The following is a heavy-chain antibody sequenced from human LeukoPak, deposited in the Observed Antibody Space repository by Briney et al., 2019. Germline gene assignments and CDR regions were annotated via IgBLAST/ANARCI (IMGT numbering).Heavy chain of an antibody. CDR1: GGSIRSGSYY. CDR3: ARVYGSGDDAFDI. V-gene: IGHV4-61*10. J-gene: IGHJ3*02. CDR2: IYSSGST. D-gene: IGHD3-10*01. Sequence: PETLSLTCTVSGGSIRSGSYYWSWIRQPAGKGLEWIGHIYSSGSTTYNPFLRSRVTISVDTSKNQFSLKLSSVTAADTAVYYCARVYGSGDDAFDIWGQGTMVTVSS.